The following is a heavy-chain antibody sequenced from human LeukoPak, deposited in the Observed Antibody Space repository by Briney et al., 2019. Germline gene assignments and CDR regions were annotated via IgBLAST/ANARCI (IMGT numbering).Heavy chain of an antibody. CDR1: GFTFSSYA. Sequence: QPGGSLRLSCAASGFTFSSYAMSWVRQAPGKGLEWVTHIKPDGSDKSYVDSVRGRFTISRDNAKKSLYLQMNSLRVEDAAVYYCVRDLGWYNFDLWGQGTLVTVAS. CDR3: VRDLGWYNFDL. V-gene: IGHV3-7*01. D-gene: IGHD6-19*01. J-gene: IGHJ5*02. CDR2: IKPDGSDK.